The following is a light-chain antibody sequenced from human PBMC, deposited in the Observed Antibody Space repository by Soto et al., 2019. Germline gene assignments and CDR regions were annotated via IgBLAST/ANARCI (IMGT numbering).Light chain of an antibody. V-gene: IGKV3-20*01. Sequence: EIVLTQSPGTLSLSPGERAALSCRASQSVNNDYLAWYHQKPGRAPRLVIYGASKRATGIPDRFSGSGSGTAFTLTTSRLEPEDFAVYYCQQYGSSPWTFGQGTNVEIK. J-gene: IGKJ1*01. CDR1: QSVNNDY. CDR2: GAS. CDR3: QQYGSSPWT.